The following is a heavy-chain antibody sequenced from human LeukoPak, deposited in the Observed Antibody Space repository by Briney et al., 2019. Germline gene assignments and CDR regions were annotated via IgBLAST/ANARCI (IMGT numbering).Heavy chain of an antibody. J-gene: IGHJ4*02. Sequence: GASVKVSCKASGYTFTDYYMHWVRQAPGQGLEWMGWINPNSGGTNYAQKFQGRVTMTRDTSISTAYMELSRLRSDDTAVYYCARDGGIVGAAYFDYWGQGTLVTVSS. V-gene: IGHV1-2*02. CDR2: INPNSGGT. CDR3: ARDGGIVGAAYFDY. CDR1: GYTFTDYY. D-gene: IGHD1-26*01.